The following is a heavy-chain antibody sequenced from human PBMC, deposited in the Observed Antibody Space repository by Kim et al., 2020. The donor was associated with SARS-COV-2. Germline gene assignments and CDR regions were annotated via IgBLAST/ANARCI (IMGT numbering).Heavy chain of an antibody. J-gene: IGHJ4*02. V-gene: IGHV3-23*01. CDR3: AKDWFDY. CDR2: ATNSGT. Sequence: ATNSGTYYAYSVKGRFTISRDNSKNALYLQMNNLRAEDTAIYYCAKDWFDYWGQGTLVTVSS.